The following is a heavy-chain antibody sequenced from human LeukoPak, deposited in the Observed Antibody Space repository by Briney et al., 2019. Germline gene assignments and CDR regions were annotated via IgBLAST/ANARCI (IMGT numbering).Heavy chain of an antibody. D-gene: IGHD6-13*01. V-gene: IGHV1-69*13. J-gene: IGHJ5*02. CDR2: IIPIFGKA. CDR1: GGTFSSYA. CDR3: ARNPYSSSWYWFDP. Sequence: GASVKVSCKASGGTFSSYAISWVRQAPGQGLEWMGGIIPIFGKANYAQKFQGRVTITADESTSTAYMELSSLRSEDTAVYYCARNPYSSSWYWFDPWGQGTLVTVSS.